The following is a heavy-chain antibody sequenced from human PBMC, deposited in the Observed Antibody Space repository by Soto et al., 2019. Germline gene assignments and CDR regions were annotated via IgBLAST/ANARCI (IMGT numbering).Heavy chain of an antibody. Sequence: PGESLKISCKGSGYSFTSYWISWVRQMPGKGLEWMGRIDPSDSYTNYSPSFQGHVTISADKSISTAYLQWSSLKASDTAMYYCARHRYYDSSGYYEIDYRGQGTLVTVSS. CDR3: ARHRYYDSSGYYEIDY. CDR1: GYSFTSYW. CDR2: IDPSDSYT. D-gene: IGHD3-22*01. J-gene: IGHJ4*02. V-gene: IGHV5-10-1*01.